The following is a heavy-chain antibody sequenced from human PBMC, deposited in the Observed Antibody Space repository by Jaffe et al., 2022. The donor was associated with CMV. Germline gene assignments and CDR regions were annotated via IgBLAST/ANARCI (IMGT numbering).Heavy chain of an antibody. D-gene: IGHD4-4*01. CDR2: IIPTFGST. Sequence: QVQLVQSGAEVKKPGSSMKVSCGASGGSLSAYDVSWVRQAPGQGLEWMGRIIPTFGSTQYAQKFLGRVTITADTSTNTVYMELSSLTSEDTAIYYCARGPYSASSFFDYWGQGTLVTVSS. J-gene: IGHJ4*02. V-gene: IGHV1-69*06. CDR1: GGSLSAYD. CDR3: ARGPYSASSFFDY.